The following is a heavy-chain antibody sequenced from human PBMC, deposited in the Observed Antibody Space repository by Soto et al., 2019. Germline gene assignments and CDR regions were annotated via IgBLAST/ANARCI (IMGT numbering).Heavy chain of an antibody. V-gene: IGHV3-21*01. CDR3: ARYGNSNWFDR. J-gene: IGHJ5*02. CDR1: GLTFSSYS. D-gene: IGHD1-1*01. CDR2: ISSSSSVI. Sequence: EVQLVESGGGLVKPGGSLRLSCAASGLTFSSYSMNWVRQAPGKGLEWVSSISSSSSVIYYADSVKGRFTISRDNAENSLYLQMNSLRAEDTAVYYCARYGNSNWFDRWGQGTLVTVSS.